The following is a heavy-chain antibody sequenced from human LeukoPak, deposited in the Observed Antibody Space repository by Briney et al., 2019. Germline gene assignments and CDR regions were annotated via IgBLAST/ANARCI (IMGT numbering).Heavy chain of an antibody. CDR2: ISAYNGNT. CDR3: ARVKEGSSIAALGYYFDY. Sequence: ASVKVSCKASGYTFTSYGISWVRQAPGQGLEWMGWISAYNGNTNYAQKLQGRVTMTTDTSTSTAYMELRSLRSDDTAVYYCARVKEGSSIAALGYYFDYWGQGTLVTVS. D-gene: IGHD6-6*01. J-gene: IGHJ4*02. CDR1: GYTFTSYG. V-gene: IGHV1-18*01.